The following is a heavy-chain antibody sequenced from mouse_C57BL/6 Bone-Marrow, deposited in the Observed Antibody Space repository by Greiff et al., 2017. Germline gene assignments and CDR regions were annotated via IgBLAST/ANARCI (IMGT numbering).Heavy chain of an antibody. D-gene: IGHD1-1*01. Sequence: EVQLQQSGAELVRPGASVKLSRTASGFNIKDDYMHWVKQRPEQGLEWIGWIDPENGDTAYASKFQGKATITADTSSNTAYLQLSSLTSEDTAVYYCTTELRYAMDYWGQGTSVTVSS. CDR2: IDPENGDT. V-gene: IGHV14-4*01. J-gene: IGHJ4*01. CDR1: GFNIKDDY. CDR3: TTELRYAMDY.